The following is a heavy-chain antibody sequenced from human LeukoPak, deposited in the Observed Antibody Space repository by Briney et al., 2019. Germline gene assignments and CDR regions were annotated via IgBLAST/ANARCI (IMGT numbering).Heavy chain of an antibody. Sequence: GGSLRLSCAASGFTVSSYTMSWVRQTPGKGLEWVGRIKRKTDGETTDFGAPVKGRFAISRDDSKNTMYLHMNSLTTEDTAVYYCTTGNWGPYWGQGTLVTVSS. CDR2: IKRKTDGETT. CDR3: TTGNWGPY. CDR1: GFTVSSYT. J-gene: IGHJ4*02. V-gene: IGHV3-15*01. D-gene: IGHD7-27*01.